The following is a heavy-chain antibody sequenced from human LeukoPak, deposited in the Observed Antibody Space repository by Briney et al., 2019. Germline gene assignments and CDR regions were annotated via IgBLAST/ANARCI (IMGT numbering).Heavy chain of an antibody. CDR3: ARGGTFGVDISDY. CDR1: GFTFSSYA. CDR2: ISYDGSNK. D-gene: IGHD3-3*01. J-gene: IGHJ4*02. Sequence: GGSLRLSCAASGFTFSSYAMHWVRQAPGKGREWVAVISYDGSNKYYADSVKGRFTISRDNAKNSLYLQMSSLRAEDTAVYYCARGGTFGVDISDYWGQGTLVTASS. V-gene: IGHV3-30-3*01.